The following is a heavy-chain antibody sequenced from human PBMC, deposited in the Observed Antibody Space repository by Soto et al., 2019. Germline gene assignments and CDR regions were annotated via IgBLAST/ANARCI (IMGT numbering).Heavy chain of an antibody. Sequence: GGSLRLSCAASGFTFSSYGMHWVRQAPGKGLEWVAGVSYDGNDKYYVDSVKGRFTISRDNSKNTLYLQMNSLRVEDTAVYYCARGKGNNWNYIWFDPWGQGTLVTVSS. V-gene: IGHV3-30*03. CDR2: VSYDGNDK. CDR1: GFTFSSYG. CDR3: ARGKGNNWNYIWFDP. D-gene: IGHD1-7*01. J-gene: IGHJ5*02.